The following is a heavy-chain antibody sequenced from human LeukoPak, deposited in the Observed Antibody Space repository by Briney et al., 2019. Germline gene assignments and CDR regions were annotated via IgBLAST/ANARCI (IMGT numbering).Heavy chain of an antibody. CDR3: ARASPLALGYCSSTSCYGFDY. CDR2: ISSSSSYI. CDR1: GFTFSSYS. J-gene: IGHJ4*02. V-gene: IGHV3-21*01. D-gene: IGHD2-2*01. Sequence: KAGGSLRLSCAASGFTFSSYSMNWVRQARGKGLEWVSSISSSSSYIYYADSVKGRFTISRDNAKNSLYLQMNSLRAEDTAVYYCARASPLALGYCSSTSCYGFDYWGQGTLVTVSS.